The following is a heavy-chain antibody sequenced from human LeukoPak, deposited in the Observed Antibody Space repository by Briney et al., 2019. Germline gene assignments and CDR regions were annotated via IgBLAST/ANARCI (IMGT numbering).Heavy chain of an antibody. J-gene: IGHJ3*01. CDR2: ISTSSGYI. D-gene: IGHD5-24*01. CDR3: ARDREMGTIRNGFDV. CDR1: GFTFSAYS. V-gene: IGHV3-21*01. Sequence: GGSLRLSCAASGFTFSAYSMNWVRQAPGKGLEWVSSISTSSGYIYYADSVKGRFTVSRDNAKNSLFLQMNSLRAEDTALYYCARDREMGTIRNGFDVWGQGTIVSVSS.